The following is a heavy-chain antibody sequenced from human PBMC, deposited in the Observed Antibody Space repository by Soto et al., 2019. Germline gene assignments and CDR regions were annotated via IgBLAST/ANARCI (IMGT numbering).Heavy chain of an antibody. Sequence: SETLSLTCTVSGGSISSYYWSWIRQPAGKGLEWIGRIYANGNSDYNPSLKSRVTVSIDTSKNQFSLKVTSVTAADMAVYYCARGAGPPWFDPWGQGTPVTVSS. CDR1: GGSISSYY. V-gene: IGHV4-4*07. CDR2: IYANGNS. J-gene: IGHJ5*02. CDR3: ARGAGPPWFDP.